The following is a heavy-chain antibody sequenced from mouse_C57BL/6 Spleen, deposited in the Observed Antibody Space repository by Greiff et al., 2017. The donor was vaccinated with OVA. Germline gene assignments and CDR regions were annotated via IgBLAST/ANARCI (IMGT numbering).Heavy chain of an antibody. CDR3: AKDHYGSSYYVDY. V-gene: IGHV1-18*01. CDR1: GYTFTDYN. J-gene: IGHJ2*01. Sequence: EVQLQQSGPELVKPGASVKIPCKASGYTFTDYNMDWVKQSHGQSLEWIGDINPNNGGTIYNQKFKGKATLTVGKSSSTAYMELRSLTSEDTAVYYCAKDHYGSSYYVDYWGQGTTLTVSA. D-gene: IGHD1-1*01. CDR2: INPNNGGT.